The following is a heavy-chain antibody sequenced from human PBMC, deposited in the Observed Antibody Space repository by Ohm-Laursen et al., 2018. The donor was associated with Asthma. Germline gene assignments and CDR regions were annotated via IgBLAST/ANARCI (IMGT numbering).Heavy chain of an antibody. CDR1: GGSFSGYY. J-gene: IGHJ6*02. D-gene: IGHD2-8*02. CDR3: ARDDCTGGVCYGRPYYYYGMDV. CDR2: INHSGST. V-gene: IGHV4-34*01. Sequence: TLSLTCPVYGGSFSGYYWSWIRQPPGKGLEWIGEINHSGSTNYNPSLKSRVTISVDTSKNQFSLKLSSVTAADTAVYYCARDDCTGGVCYGRPYYYYGMDVWGQGTTVTVSS.